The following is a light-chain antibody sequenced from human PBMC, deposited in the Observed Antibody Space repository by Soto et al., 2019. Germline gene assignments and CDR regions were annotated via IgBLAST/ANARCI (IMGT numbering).Light chain of an antibody. V-gene: IGKV3-20*01. CDR2: GAS. CDR1: QSLTSAY. Sequence: EIVLTQSPGTLSLSPGERATLSCRASQSLTSAYLAWYQQKPGQAPRLLIYGASNRATGIPDRFSGSGSGTDFTLTISRLEPEDFAVYYCQQYGSSPPMYTFGQGTKLHIK. J-gene: IGKJ2*01. CDR3: QQYGSSPPMYT.